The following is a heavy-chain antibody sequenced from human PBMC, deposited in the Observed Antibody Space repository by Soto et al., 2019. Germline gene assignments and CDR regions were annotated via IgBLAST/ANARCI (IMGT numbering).Heavy chain of an antibody. CDR2: INPNSGDT. CDR3: ARARTNYYNTSDYDF. J-gene: IGHJ4*02. D-gene: IGHD3-22*01. CDR1: GYTFIGYY. Sequence: GASVKVSCKASGYTFIGYYMHWVRQAPGQGLEWMGWINPNSGDTNYAQKFQGRVAMTRDTSISTAYTELSGLRFDDTAVYYCARARTNYYNTSDYDFWGQGTLVTVSS. V-gene: IGHV1-2*02.